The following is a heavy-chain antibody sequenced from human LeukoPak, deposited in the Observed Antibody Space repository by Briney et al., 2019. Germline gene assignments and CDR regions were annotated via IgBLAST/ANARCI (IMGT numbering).Heavy chain of an antibody. Sequence: GGSLRLSCAASGLTVSSSYMSWVRQAPGKGLEWVSLIYRGGSTYYAVSVKGRLTISRDYSKNTLFLKMSSLRAEDTAVYYCARDLGRYDSNQGPLDAFDIWGQGTIVTVSS. CDR1: GLTVSSSY. CDR2: IYRGGST. J-gene: IGHJ3*02. CDR3: ARDLGRYDSNQGPLDAFDI. V-gene: IGHV3-53*01. D-gene: IGHD3-22*01.